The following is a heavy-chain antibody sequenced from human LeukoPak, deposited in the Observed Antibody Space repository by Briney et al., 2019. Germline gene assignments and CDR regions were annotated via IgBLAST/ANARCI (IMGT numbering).Heavy chain of an antibody. V-gene: IGHV4-59*01. CDR2: IYYSGST. CDR3: ARVGGAADAFDI. J-gene: IGHJ3*02. CDR1: GAAISSYY. Sequence: SDALSLTYTVSGAAISSYYWSWIRQPPGKGLEWIGYIYYSGSTNHNPSLRSRVTISVDTSQNQFSLKLSSVTAADTAVYYCARVGGAADAFDIWGQGTMVTVSS. D-gene: IGHD1-26*01.